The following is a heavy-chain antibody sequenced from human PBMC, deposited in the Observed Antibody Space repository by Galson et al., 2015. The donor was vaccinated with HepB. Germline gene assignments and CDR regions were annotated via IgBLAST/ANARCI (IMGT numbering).Heavy chain of an antibody. J-gene: IGHJ4*02. CDR2: IIPILGIA. D-gene: IGHD2-15*01. CDR3: VYCSGGSCQEGGFDY. CDR1: GGTFSSYA. V-gene: IGHV1-69*04. Sequence: SVKVSCKAPGGTFSSYAISWVRQAPGQGLEWMGRIIPILGIANYAQKFQGRVTITADKSTSPAYMGLSSLRSEDTAVYYCVYCSGGSCQEGGFDYWGQGTLVTVSS.